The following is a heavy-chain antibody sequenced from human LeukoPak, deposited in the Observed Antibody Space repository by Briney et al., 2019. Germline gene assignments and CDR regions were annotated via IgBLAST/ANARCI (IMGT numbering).Heavy chain of an antibody. J-gene: IGHJ4*02. Sequence: SQTLSLTCTVSGGSISSGDYYWSWIRQPPGKGLEWIGHIYYSGSTYYNPSLKSRVTISVDTSKNQFSLKLSSVTAADTAVYYCARESSYYDSSGYTYWGQGTLVTVSS. D-gene: IGHD3-22*01. CDR2: IYYSGST. CDR3: ARESSYYDSSGYTY. CDR1: GGSISSGDYY. V-gene: IGHV4-30-4*01.